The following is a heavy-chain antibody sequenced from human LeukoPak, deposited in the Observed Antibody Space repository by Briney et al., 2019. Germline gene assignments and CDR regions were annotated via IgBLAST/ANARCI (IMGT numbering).Heavy chain of an antibody. CDR2: IKEDEIEI. Sequence: GGSLRLSCAASGFAFNGQTMSWLRQVPGKGPEWVASIKEDEIEIHYVDAVKGRFTISRDNTKDSLYLQMNSLRVEDTALYYCARGGFRHFDPWGQGTLVTVSS. J-gene: IGHJ5*02. V-gene: IGHV3-7*01. CDR3: ARGGFRHFDP. CDR1: GFAFNGQT. D-gene: IGHD3-22*01.